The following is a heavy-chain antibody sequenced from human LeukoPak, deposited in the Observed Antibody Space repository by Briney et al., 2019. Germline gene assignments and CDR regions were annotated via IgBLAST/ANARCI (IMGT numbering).Heavy chain of an antibody. D-gene: IGHD3-16*02. J-gene: IGHJ4*02. Sequence: GGSLRLSCAASGFTFSSYAMSWVRQAPGKGLEWVSAISGSGGSTYYADSVKGRFTISRDNSKNTLYLQMSSLRAEDTAVYYCARTQMITFGGVIAIAPFDYWGQGTLVTVSS. CDR2: ISGSGGST. CDR1: GFTFSSYA. CDR3: ARTQMITFGGVIAIAPFDY. V-gene: IGHV3-23*01.